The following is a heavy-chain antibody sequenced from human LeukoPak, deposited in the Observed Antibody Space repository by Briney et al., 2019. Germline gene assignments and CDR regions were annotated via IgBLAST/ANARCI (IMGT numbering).Heavy chain of an antibody. CDR3: AREEVKSFDN. CDR1: GFTFSGFS. Sequence: PGGSLRLSCAASGFTFSGFSMSWVRQSPTKGLEWVANIKQDGSERYYVTSVRGRFSISRDNAKNSLYLQMNNLRVEDTAVYYCAREEVKSFDNWGQGTLVTVSS. J-gene: IGHJ4*02. CDR2: IKQDGSER. V-gene: IGHV3-7*03.